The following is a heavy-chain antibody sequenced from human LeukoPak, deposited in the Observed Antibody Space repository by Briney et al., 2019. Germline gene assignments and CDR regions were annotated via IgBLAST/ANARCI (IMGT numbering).Heavy chain of an antibody. CDR2: IYSGGST. CDR3: AREVPCGGDCYSDY. V-gene: IGHV3-66*01. J-gene: IGHJ4*02. D-gene: IGHD2-21*02. Sequence: PGGSLRLSCAASGFTVSSNYMSWVRQAPGKGLEWVSVIYSGGSTYYADSVKGRFTISRDNSKNTLYLQMSSLRAEDTAVYYCAREVPCGGDCYSDYWGQGTLVTVSS. CDR1: GFTVSSNY.